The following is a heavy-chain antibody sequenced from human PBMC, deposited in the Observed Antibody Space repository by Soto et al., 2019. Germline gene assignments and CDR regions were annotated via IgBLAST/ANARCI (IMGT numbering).Heavy chain of an antibody. CDR1: GFIFSTYA. J-gene: IGHJ6*02. V-gene: IGHV3-23*01. CDR3: AKARPAYNTRGGMDV. D-gene: IGHD1-20*01. CDR2: LSSGGGST. Sequence: EVQLLESGGGVVQPGGSLRLSCAASGFIFSTYAMSWVLQAPGQGLEWVSTLSSGGGSTYYADSVKGRLTISRDNSKNTPYLQMNSLRAEDTAVYYCAKARPAYNTRGGMDVWGQGTTVTVSS.